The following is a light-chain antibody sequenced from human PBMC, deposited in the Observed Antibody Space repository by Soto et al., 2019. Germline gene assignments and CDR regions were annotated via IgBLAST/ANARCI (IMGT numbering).Light chain of an antibody. CDR2: DAS. V-gene: IGKV3-20*01. CDR3: QRYGGSPPYT. J-gene: IGKJ2*01. CDR1: QTVNNNY. Sequence: ENVLTQSPGTLSLSPGERATLSCRASQTVNNNYIAWYQQKPGQAPRLVIYDASRRVTGIPDRFSGSGSGRDFTLTITRLEPEDFAVYHCQRYGGSPPYTFGQGTTLEIK.